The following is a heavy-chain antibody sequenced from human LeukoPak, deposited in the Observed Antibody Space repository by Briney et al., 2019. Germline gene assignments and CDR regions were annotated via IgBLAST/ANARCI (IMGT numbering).Heavy chain of an antibody. J-gene: IGHJ3*01. CDR1: GGSISSGASD. CDR2: INHSGST. V-gene: IGHV4-31*03. CDR3: ARAARQGFTMIVVPFFYFEL. Sequence: SETLSLTCTVSGGSISSGASDWGWIRQHPKRGLEWVGYINHSGSTYYNPSLGSRVTMSVDTSKKQFSLKLSSVTAADSAVYYCARAARQGFTMIVVPFFYFELWGRGTTVSVS. D-gene: IGHD3-22*01.